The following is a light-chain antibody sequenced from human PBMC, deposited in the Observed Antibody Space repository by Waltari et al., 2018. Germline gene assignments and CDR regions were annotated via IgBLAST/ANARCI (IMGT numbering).Light chain of an antibody. CDR3: LQDYDYPFT. J-gene: IGKJ3*01. Sequence: AIQMAQSPYSLSAYVGDRVTISCRTSQGIGNDLGWYQQEPGKAPKLLIYAASSLQSGVSSRFIGSGSGTEFTLTISSLQPEDFATYYCLQDYDYPFTFGPGTKVEI. V-gene: IGKV1-6*01. CDR1: QGIGND. CDR2: AAS.